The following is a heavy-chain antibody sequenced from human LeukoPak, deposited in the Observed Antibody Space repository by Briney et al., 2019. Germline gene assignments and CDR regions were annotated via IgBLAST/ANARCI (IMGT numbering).Heavy chain of an antibody. V-gene: IGHV4-61*02. D-gene: IGHD3-22*01. J-gene: IGHJ4*02. CDR1: GGSISSGSYY. CDR3: ARSGAYYYDSSDYLFDS. Sequence: PSQTLSLTCTVSGGSISSGSYYWSWIRQPAGKGLEWIGRIYTSGSTNYNPSLKSRVTISVDTSKNQFSLKLSSVTAADTAVYYCARSGAYYYDSSDYLFDSWGRGTLVTVSS. CDR2: IYTSGST.